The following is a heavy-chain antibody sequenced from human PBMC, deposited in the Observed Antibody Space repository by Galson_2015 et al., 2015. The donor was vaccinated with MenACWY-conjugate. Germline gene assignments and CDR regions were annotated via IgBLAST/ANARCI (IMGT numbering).Heavy chain of an antibody. Sequence: SVKVSCKASGYTFISYGISWVRQAPGQGLEWMGWISTYNGNTEYAQNLQGRVTMTTDTSTSTGYMELRSLRSDDTAVYYCARSVDSSAPLFDYWGQGTLVTVSS. J-gene: IGHJ4*02. CDR3: ARSVDSSAPLFDY. CDR1: GYTFISYG. V-gene: IGHV1-18*01. CDR2: ISTYNGNT. D-gene: IGHD3-22*01.